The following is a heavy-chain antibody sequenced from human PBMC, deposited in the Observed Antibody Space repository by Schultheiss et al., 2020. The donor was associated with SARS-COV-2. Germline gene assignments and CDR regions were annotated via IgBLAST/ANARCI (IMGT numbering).Heavy chain of an antibody. CDR1: GFTFSSYA. Sequence: GESLKISCAASGFTFSSYAMHWVRQAPGKGLEWVAVISYDGSNKYYADSVKGRFTISRDNSKNTLYLQMNSLRAEDTAVYYCARSGVVIPYYYYYGMDVWGQGTTVTVSS. CDR3: ARSGVVIPYYYYYGMDV. V-gene: IGHV3-30*04. D-gene: IGHD3-3*01. CDR2: ISYDGSNK. J-gene: IGHJ6*02.